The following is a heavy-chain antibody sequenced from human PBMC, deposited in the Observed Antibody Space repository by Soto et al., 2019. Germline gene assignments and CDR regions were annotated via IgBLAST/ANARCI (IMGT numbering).Heavy chain of an antibody. Sequence: ASVKFSCKSSGYTFTSYGISWVRQAPGQGLEWMGWISAYNGNTNYAQKLRGRVTMTTDTSTSTAYMELRSLSSDDTAVHYCARDKQYTSGRQYGGACVRGKGTRLTVS. CDR1: GYTFTSYG. CDR2: ISAYNGNT. CDR3: ARDKQYTSGRQYGGACV. J-gene: IGHJ6*03. D-gene: IGHD3-10*01. V-gene: IGHV1-18*04.